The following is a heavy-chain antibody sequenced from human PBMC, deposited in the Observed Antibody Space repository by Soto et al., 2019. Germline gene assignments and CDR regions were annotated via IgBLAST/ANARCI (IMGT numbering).Heavy chain of an antibody. CDR1: GFTFDDYA. J-gene: IGHJ4*02. CDR2: ISWNSGSI. Sequence: EVQLVESGGGLVQPGRSLRLSCAASGFTFDDYAMHWVRQAPGKGLEWVSGISWNSGSIGYADSVKGRFTISRDNAKNSLYLQMNSLRAEDTALYYCAKDNERQLVGFDYWGQGTLVTVSS. V-gene: IGHV3-9*01. CDR3: AKDNERQLVGFDY. D-gene: IGHD6-13*01.